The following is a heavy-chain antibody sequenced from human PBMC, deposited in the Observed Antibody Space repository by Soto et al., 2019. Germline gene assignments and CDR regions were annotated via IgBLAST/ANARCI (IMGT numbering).Heavy chain of an antibody. Sequence: GGSLRLSCTASGFTFTSYSINWVRQAPGQGLEWISYISSTSATIYYAESVRGRFTVSRDNAKNSVYPQMNSLRAEDTAVYFCARAKSLEYNWFDTWGQGTPVTVSS. CDR3: ARAKSLEYNWFDT. CDR2: ISSTSATI. V-gene: IGHV3-48*01. J-gene: IGHJ5*02. CDR1: GFTFTSYS.